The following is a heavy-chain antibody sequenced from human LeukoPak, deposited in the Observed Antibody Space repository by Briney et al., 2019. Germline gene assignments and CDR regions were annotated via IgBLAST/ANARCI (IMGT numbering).Heavy chain of an antibody. CDR2: IWYDGSNK. Sequence: GGSLRLSCAASGFTFSSYGMHWVRQAPGKGLEWVAVIWYDGSNKYYADSVRGRFTISRDNSKHTLYLQMNSLRAEDTAVYYCARDGGYFDYWGQGTLVTVSS. CDR3: ARDGGYFDY. V-gene: IGHV3-33*01. CDR1: GFTFSSYG. J-gene: IGHJ4*02.